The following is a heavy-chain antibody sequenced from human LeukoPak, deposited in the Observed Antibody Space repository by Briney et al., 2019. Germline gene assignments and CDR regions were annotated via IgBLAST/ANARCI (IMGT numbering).Heavy chain of an antibody. CDR1: GFTFTTYW. V-gene: IGHV3-7*01. D-gene: IGHD1-26*01. J-gene: IGHJ4*02. CDR2: IKGDESAK. Sequence: GGSLRLSCAASGFTFTTYWMAWVRQAPGKGLEWVANIKGDESAKHQADSVKGRFAISRDNAQNSVYLQMSSLRVEDTAVYYCARDVGGSLDYWGQGTLVTVSS. CDR3: ARDVGGSLDY.